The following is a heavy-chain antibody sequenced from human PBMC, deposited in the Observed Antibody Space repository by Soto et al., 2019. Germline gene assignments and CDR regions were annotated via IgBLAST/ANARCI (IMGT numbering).Heavy chain of an antibody. J-gene: IGHJ4*02. D-gene: IGHD3-3*01. CDR3: AKGGGSLLEWSDFEY. Sequence: GGSLRLSCAASGFTFSSYAMSWVRQAPGKGLEWVSAISGSGGSTYYADSVKGRFTISRDNSKNTLYLQMNSLRAEDTAVYYCAKGGGSLLEWSDFEYWGQGTLVTVSS. CDR1: GFTFSSYA. CDR2: ISGSGGST. V-gene: IGHV3-23*01.